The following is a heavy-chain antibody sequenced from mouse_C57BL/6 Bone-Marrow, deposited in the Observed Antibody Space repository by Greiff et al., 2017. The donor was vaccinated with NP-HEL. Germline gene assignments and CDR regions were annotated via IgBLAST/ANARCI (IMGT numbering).Heavy chain of an antibody. CDR1: GYSITSDY. Sequence: EVKLVESGPGLAKPSQTLSLTCSVTGYSITSDYWNWIRKFPGNKLEYMGYISYSGSTYYNPSLKSRISITRDTSKNQYYLQLNSVTTEDTATYYCARYGAWDYGGLYYAMDYWGQGTSVTVSS. J-gene: IGHJ4*01. CDR3: ARYGAWDYGGLYYAMDY. V-gene: IGHV3-8*01. D-gene: IGHD1-1*01. CDR2: ISYSGST.